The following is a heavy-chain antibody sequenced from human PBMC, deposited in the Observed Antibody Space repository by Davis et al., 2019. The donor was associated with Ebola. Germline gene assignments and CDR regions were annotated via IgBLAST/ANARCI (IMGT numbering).Heavy chain of an antibody. V-gene: IGHV3-21*01. CDR1: GFTFSSYE. CDR3: ARDDVSYYDSSGYFY. J-gene: IGHJ4*02. D-gene: IGHD3-22*01. Sequence: PGGSLRLSCAASGFTFSSYEMNWVRQAPGKGLEWVSSISSSSSYIYYADSVKGRFTISRDNAKNSLYLQLNSLRAEDTAVYYCARDDVSYYDSSGYFYWGQGTLVTVSS. CDR2: ISSSSSYI.